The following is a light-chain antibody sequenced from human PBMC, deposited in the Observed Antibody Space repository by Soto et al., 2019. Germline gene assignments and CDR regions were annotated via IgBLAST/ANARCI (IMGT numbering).Light chain of an antibody. CDR1: SSDVGAYYS. V-gene: IGLV2-14*01. CDR3: SSYTSGSSHYV. CDR2: GVT. J-gene: IGLJ1*01. Sequence: QSVLTRPASVSGPPGQSITISCTGNSSDVGAYYSVSWYQHHPGKAPKLIIYGVTNRPSVVSNSFSGSKSRDTASLTISGHQAEDEADYPCSSYTSGSSHYVFGTGTKVTGL.